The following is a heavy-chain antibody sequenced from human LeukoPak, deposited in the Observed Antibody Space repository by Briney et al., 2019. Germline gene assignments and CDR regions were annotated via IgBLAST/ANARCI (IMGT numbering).Heavy chain of an antibody. J-gene: IGHJ5*02. CDR1: GGSFSGYY. D-gene: IGHD3-10*01. V-gene: IGHV4-34*01. Sequence: PSETLSLTCAVYGGSFSGYYWSWIRQPPGKGLEWIGEINHSGSTNYNPSLKSRVTISVHTSKNQFSLKLSSVTAADTAVYYCARGRRIGGNWFDPWGQGTLVTVSS. CDR3: ARGRRIGGNWFDP. CDR2: INHSGST.